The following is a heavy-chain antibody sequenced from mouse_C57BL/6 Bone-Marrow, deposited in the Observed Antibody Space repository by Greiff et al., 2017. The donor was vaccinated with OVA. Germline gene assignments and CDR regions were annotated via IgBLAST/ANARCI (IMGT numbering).Heavy chain of an antibody. CDR2: INPSTGGT. Sequence: VQLQQSGPELVKPGASVKISCKASGYSFTGYYMNWVKQSPEKSLEWIGEINPSTGGTTYNQKFKAKATLTADKSSSTAYMQLSSLTSEDSAVYFCARRTGTDYFDYWGQGTTLTVSS. CDR1: GYSFTGYY. V-gene: IGHV1-42*01. J-gene: IGHJ2*01. CDR3: ARRTGTDYFDY. D-gene: IGHD4-1*01.